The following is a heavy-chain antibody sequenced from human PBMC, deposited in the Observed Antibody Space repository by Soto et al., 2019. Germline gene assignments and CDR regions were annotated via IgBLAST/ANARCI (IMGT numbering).Heavy chain of an antibody. J-gene: IGHJ4*02. CDR1: GGSFTGYY. CDR3: ARGHGRFAH. Sequence: SETLSLTCDVSGGSFTGYYWSWIRQPPGKGLEWIGEINHSGFTNYNPSLTGRVTISLDTSKSQFSLKLSSLTAADAAFYFCARGHGRFAHWGQGTLVTVSS. V-gene: IGHV4-34*01. CDR2: INHSGFT.